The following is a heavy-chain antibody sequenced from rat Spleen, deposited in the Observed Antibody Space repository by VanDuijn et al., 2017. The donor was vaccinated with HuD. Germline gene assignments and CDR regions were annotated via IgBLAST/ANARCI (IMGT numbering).Heavy chain of an antibody. Sequence: EVQLVESGGGLVQPGRSMKLSCAASGFTFSNYDMAWVRQAPTKGLEWVASISYDVSSTYYRDSVKGRFTISRDNAKSTLYLQMDSLRSEDTATYYCTTGYYGYNYGYWGQGTLVTVSS. V-gene: IGHV5-20*01. D-gene: IGHD1-9*01. J-gene: IGHJ3*01. CDR1: GFTFSNYD. CDR3: TTGYYGYNYGY. CDR2: ISYDVSST.